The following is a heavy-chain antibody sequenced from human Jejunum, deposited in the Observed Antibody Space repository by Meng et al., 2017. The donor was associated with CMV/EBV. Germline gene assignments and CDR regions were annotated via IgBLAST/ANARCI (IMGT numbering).Heavy chain of an antibody. CDR2: INSDGTTT. V-gene: IGHV3-74*01. CDR3: VRDSGYCTSRSCVWGMNDRPDAY. Sequence: MHWVRQAPGKGLVWVSRINSDGTTTTYADSVKGRFTISRDNAKNTLYLQMASLRSDDTAVYYCVRDSGYCTSRSCVWGMNDRPDAYWGQGTLVTVSS. J-gene: IGHJ4*02. D-gene: IGHD2-2*01.